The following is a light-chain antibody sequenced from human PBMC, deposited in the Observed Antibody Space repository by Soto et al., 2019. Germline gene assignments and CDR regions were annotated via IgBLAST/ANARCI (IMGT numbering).Light chain of an antibody. J-gene: IGKJ5*01. CDR2: GIS. CDR3: QQSYRIPRT. V-gene: IGKV1-39*01. Sequence: IQLTQSPSSLSASVEDRVTISCRASQSISNYLNWYQQKPGKAPELLIYGISTLQKGVPSRFSAIVSGTDCILTINSLKPEDVATDDGQQSYRIPRTFCQGTRRDIK. CDR1: QSISNY.